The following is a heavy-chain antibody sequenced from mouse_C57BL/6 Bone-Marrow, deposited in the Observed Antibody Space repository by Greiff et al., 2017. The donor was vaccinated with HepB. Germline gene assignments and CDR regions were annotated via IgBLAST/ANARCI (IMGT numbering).Heavy chain of an antibody. CDR1: GFTFSSYA. D-gene: IGHD2-4*01. CDR2: ISDGGSYT. V-gene: IGHV5-4*01. Sequence: EVMLVESGGGLVKPGGSLKLSCAASGFTFSSYAMSWVRQTPEKRLEWVATISDGGSYTYYPDNVKGRFTISRVNAKNNLYLQMSHLKSEDTAMYYCARDYDYDDAMDYWGQGTSVTVSS. CDR3: ARDYDYDDAMDY. J-gene: IGHJ4*01.